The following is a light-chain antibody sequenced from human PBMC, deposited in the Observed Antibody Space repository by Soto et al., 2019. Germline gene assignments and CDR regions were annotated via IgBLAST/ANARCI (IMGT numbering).Light chain of an antibody. J-gene: IGKJ1*01. CDR2: DVS. CDR1: QSIGDW. V-gene: IGKV1-5*01. CDR3: QQYDSYWT. Sequence: DIQMTQSPSTLSASVGDRVTITCRASQSIGDWLAWYQQKPGKAPKLLIYDVSSLEGGVPSRFSGSRSGTEFTLTISSLQPDDFATYYCQQYDSYWTFGQGTKVEIK.